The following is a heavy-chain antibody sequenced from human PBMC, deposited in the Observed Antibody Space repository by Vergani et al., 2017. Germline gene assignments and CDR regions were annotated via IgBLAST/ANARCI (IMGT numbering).Heavy chain of an antibody. Sequence: QVPLVQSGAEVKKPGSSVKVSCKASGGTFSSYAISWVRQAPGQGLEWMGGIIPIFGTANYAQKFQGRVTITADESTSTAYMELSSLRSDDTAVYYCARRCSSTSCYDAFDIWGQGTMVTVSS. CDR2: IIPIFGTA. D-gene: IGHD2-2*01. V-gene: IGHV1-69*01. CDR3: ARRCSSTSCYDAFDI. CDR1: GGTFSSYA. J-gene: IGHJ3*02.